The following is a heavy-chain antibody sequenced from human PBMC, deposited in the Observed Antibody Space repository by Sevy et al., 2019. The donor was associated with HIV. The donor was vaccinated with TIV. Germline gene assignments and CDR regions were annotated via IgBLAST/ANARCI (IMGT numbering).Heavy chain of an antibody. V-gene: IGHV3-49*04. CDR2: LKSDVYGGTV. CDR3: TRWKAAQSIFDY. D-gene: IGHD6-13*01. J-gene: IGHJ4*02. CDR1: GCTFGDYC. Sequence: GGSLRLSCTASGCTFGDYCMSWVRQAPGKGLEWVAFLKSDVYGGTVDHAASVRGRFVISRDDSKTIAYLQMNDLKTEDTGGYYCTRWKAAQSIFDYWRQGALVTVSS.